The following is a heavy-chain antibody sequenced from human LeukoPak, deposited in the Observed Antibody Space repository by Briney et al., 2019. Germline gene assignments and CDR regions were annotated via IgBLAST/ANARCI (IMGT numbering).Heavy chain of an antibody. CDR1: GYTFTGYY. Sequence: ASVKVPCKASGYTFTGYYMHWVRQAPGQGLEWMGWINPNSGGTNYAQKFQGRVTMTRDTSISTAYMELSRLRSDDTAVYYCARDRGGNRYYYFDYWGQGTLVTVSS. V-gene: IGHV1-2*02. D-gene: IGHD4-23*01. J-gene: IGHJ4*02. CDR3: ARDRGGNRYYYFDY. CDR2: INPNSGGT.